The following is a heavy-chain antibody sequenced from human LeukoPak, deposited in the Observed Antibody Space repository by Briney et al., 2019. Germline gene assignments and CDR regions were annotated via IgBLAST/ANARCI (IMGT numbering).Heavy chain of an antibody. CDR2: ISWNSGYT. V-gene: IGHV3-9*01. D-gene: IGHD6-13*01. CDR3: AEDIRSSWYVAGMDV. CDR1: GFTFDDYA. Sequence: PGRSLRLSCAASGFTFDDYAMHWVRQAPGKGLEWVSGISWNSGYTGYADSLKGRFTISRDNARNSLYLQMNSLRAEDTALYYCAEDIRSSWYVAGMDVWGQGTTVTVSS. J-gene: IGHJ6*02.